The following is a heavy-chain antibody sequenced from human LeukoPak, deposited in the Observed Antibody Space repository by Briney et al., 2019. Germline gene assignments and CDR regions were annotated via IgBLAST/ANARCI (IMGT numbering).Heavy chain of an antibody. CDR1: GGSISSYY. J-gene: IGHJ4*02. CDR2: IYYSGST. CDR3: ARLWDGYNLD. V-gene: IGHV4-39*01. Sequence: SETLSLTCTVSGGSISSYYWSWIRQPPGKGLEWIGSIYYSGSTYYNPSLKSRVTISVDTSKNQFSLKLSSVTAADTAVYYCARLWDGYNLDWGQGTLVTVSS. D-gene: IGHD5-24*01.